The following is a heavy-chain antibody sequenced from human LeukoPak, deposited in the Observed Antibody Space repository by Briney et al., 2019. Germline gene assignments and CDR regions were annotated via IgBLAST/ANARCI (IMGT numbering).Heavy chain of an antibody. CDR1: GYTFTNYG. D-gene: IGHD2-15*01. CDR3: ARYCSGGSCLGDY. Sequence: GASVTVSYKASGYTFTNYGISWVRQAPGQGLEWMGWISTYNGNTNYAQKLQGRVTMTTDTSTSTAYMELRSLRSDDTAVYYCARYCSGGSCLGDYWGQGTLVTVSS. V-gene: IGHV1-18*04. J-gene: IGHJ4*02. CDR2: ISTYNGNT.